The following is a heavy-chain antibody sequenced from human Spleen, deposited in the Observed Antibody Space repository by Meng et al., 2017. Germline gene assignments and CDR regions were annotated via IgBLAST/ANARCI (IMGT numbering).Heavy chain of an antibody. Sequence: GGSLRLSCAASAFTFSSYSMNWVRQAPGKGLEWVSSISSSSSYIYYADSVKGRFTISRDNARNSLYLQMNSLRAEDTAVYYCVREKFPTYCSSTSCYESGDNSFDPWGQGTLVTVSS. V-gene: IGHV3-21*01. J-gene: IGHJ5*02. D-gene: IGHD2-2*01. CDR3: VREKFPTYCSSTSCYESGDNSFDP. CDR2: ISSSSSYI. CDR1: AFTFSSYS.